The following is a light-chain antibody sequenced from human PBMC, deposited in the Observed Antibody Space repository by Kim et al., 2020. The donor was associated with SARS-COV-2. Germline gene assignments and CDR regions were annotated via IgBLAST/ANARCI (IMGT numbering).Light chain of an antibody. CDR3: QQSNDWPPLT. V-gene: IGKV3-15*01. J-gene: IGKJ1*01. CDR1: QTIKNR. Sequence: YPGERATLTCRASQTIKNRLVWYQQKPVQAPRLLIYDATTRAPGIPARFIGSGSETDFTLTISSLQSEDFAVYYCQQSNDWPPLTFGQGTKVDIK. CDR2: DAT.